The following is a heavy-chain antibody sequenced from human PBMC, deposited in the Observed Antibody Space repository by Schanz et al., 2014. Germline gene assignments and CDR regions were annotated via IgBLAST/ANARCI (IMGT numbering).Heavy chain of an antibody. CDR2: VRNKNNRYTT. Sequence: VQLLQFGGGVVQPGRSLRLSCAASGFTFSSYAMHWVRQAPGKGLEWVGRVRNKNNRYTTEYAASVKGRFTISRDDSKNSLYLQMNSLKTEDTAMYYCARRASCSRIGCPFDSWGQGTLXTVSS. CDR3: ARRASCSRIGCPFDS. CDR1: GFTFSSYA. V-gene: IGHV3-72*01. D-gene: IGHD2-2*01. J-gene: IGHJ4*02.